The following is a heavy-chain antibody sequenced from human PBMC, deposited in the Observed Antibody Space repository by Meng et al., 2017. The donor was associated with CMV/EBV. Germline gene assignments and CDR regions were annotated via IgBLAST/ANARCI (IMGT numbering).Heavy chain of an antibody. Sequence: QITLKEPCPTLVKPXQTLTLTCTFSGFSLSTGGVGVGWIRQPPGKALEWLALIYWDDDKRYSPSLKSRLTITKDTSKTQVVLTVTNMDPVDTATYFCAHISIFGVVNYWGQGTLFTVSS. J-gene: IGHJ4*02. D-gene: IGHD3-3*01. CDR2: IYWDDDK. CDR3: AHISIFGVVNY. V-gene: IGHV2-5*02. CDR1: GFSLSTGGVG.